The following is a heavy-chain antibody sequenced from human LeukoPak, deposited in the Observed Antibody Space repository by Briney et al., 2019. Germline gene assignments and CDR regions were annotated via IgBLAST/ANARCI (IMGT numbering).Heavy chain of an antibody. J-gene: IGHJ4*02. CDR1: GFTFSSYA. CDR2: ISGSGGST. CDR3: AKDHILRYFDWSPEYYFDY. Sequence: GGSLRLSCAASGFTFSSYAMSWVRQAPGKGLEWVSAISGSGGSTYYADSVKGRSTISRDNSKNTLYLQMNSLRAEDTAVYYCAKDHILRYFDWSPEYYFDYWGQGTLVTVSS. D-gene: IGHD3-9*01. V-gene: IGHV3-23*01.